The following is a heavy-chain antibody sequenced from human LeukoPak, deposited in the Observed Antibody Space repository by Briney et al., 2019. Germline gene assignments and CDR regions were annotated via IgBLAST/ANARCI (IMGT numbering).Heavy chain of an antibody. J-gene: IGHJ4*02. CDR1: GFTFGSYW. D-gene: IGHD5-12*01. V-gene: IGHV3-74*03. CDR2: INSDGSSI. Sequence: GGSLRLSCAASGFTFGSYWMHWVRQDPGKGLVWVSRINSDGSSITYADSVKGRFTISRGNAKNTLYLQMNSLGVEDTAVYYCAREGRVSGYDFDSWGQGALVTVSS. CDR3: AREGRVSGYDFDS.